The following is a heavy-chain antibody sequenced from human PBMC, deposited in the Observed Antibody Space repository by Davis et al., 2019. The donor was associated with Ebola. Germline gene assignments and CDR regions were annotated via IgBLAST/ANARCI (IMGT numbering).Heavy chain of an antibody. V-gene: IGHV1-2*02. J-gene: IGHJ6*04. CDR1: GYTFTSYD. Sequence: AASVKVSCKASGYTFTSYDINWVRQAPGQGLEWMGWISTYNGNTNYAQKFQGRVTMTGDTSIATAYMEVSSLRSDDTAVFYCAREPINYYHGMDVWGTGTTVTVSS. CDR3: AREPINYYHGMDV. CDR2: ISTYNGNT.